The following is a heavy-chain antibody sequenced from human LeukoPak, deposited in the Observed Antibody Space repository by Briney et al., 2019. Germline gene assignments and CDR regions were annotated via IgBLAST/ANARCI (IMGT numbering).Heavy chain of an antibody. CDR1: GFTFSNYA. CDR2: ISDSGDDT. V-gene: IGHV3-23*01. CDR3: AKDQLWPVTVPDY. J-gene: IGHJ4*02. D-gene: IGHD4-17*01. Sequence: GGSPRLSCAASGFTFSNYAMTWVRQAPGKGLEWVSTISDSGDDTYYADSVKGRFPISRDNSKNTLYLQMNSLRAEDTALYYCAKDQLWPVTVPDYWGQGTLVTVSS.